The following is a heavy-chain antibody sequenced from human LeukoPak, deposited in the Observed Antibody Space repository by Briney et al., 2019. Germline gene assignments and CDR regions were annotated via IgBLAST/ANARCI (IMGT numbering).Heavy chain of an antibody. D-gene: IGHD3-22*01. CDR1: GFTFSSYG. V-gene: IGHV3-30*18. CDR3: AKDPFPSMIVVEGPDY. CDR2: ISYDGSNK. Sequence: GRSLRLSCAASGFTFSSYGMHWVRQAPGKGPEWVAVISYDGSNKYYADSVRGRFTISRDNSKNTLYLQMNSLRAEDTAVYYCAKDPFPSMIVVEGPDYWGQGTLVTVSS. J-gene: IGHJ4*02.